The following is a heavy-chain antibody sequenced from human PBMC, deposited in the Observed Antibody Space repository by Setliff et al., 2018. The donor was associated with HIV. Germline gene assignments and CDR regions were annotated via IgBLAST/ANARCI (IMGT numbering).Heavy chain of an antibody. J-gene: IGHJ4*02. CDR3: ASDRYSGSSNDY. Sequence: PGGSLRLSCAASGFTFSSYGMNWVRQAPGKGLEWVSYISSSSSYTHYADSVKGRFTISRDNVKNSLYLQMNRLRAEDTAVYYCASDRYSGSSNDYWGQGTLVTVSS. D-gene: IGHD1-26*01. CDR1: GFTFSSYG. CDR2: ISSSSSYT. V-gene: IGHV3-21*01.